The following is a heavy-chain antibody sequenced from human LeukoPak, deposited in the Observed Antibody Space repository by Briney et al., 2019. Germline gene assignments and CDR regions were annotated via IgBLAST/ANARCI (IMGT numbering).Heavy chain of an antibody. CDR3: ATEFYGSGSYYKYYYYYGMDV. J-gene: IGHJ6*02. V-gene: IGHV1-24*01. CDR2: FDPEDGET. CDR1: GYTLTELS. D-gene: IGHD3-10*01. Sequence: ASVTVSCKVSGYTLTELSMHWVRQAPGKGLEWMGGFDPEDGETIYAQKFQGRVTMTEDTSTDTAYMELSSLRSEDTAVYYCATEFYGSGSYYKYYYYYGMDVWGQGTTVTVSS.